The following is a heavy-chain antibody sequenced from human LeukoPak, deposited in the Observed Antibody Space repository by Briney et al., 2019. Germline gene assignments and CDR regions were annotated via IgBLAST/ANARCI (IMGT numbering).Heavy chain of an antibody. CDR3: ASSEAVAGTGNFDY. CDR1: GFTVSSNY. Sequence: QPGGSLRLSCAASGFTVSSNYMSWVRQAPGKGLEWVSVIYSGGSTYYADSVKGRFTVSRDNSKNTLYLQMNSLRAEDTAVYYCASSEAVAGTGNFDYWGQGTLVTVSS. V-gene: IGHV3-53*01. J-gene: IGHJ4*02. CDR2: IYSGGST. D-gene: IGHD6-19*01.